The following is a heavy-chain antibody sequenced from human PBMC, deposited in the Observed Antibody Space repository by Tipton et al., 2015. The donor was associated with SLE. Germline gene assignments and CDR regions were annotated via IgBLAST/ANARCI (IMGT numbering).Heavy chain of an antibody. CDR1: GFTFSSYS. CDR2: ISSSSSYI. Sequence: QLVQSGGGLVKPGGSLTLSCAASGFTFSSYSMNWVRQAPGKGLEWVSSISSSSSYIYYADSVKGRFTISRDNAKNSLYLQMNSLRAEDTAVYYCARDRPGYYDSSGYSDWGQGTLVTVSS. D-gene: IGHD3-22*01. CDR3: ARDRPGYYDSSGYSD. J-gene: IGHJ4*02. V-gene: IGHV3-21*03.